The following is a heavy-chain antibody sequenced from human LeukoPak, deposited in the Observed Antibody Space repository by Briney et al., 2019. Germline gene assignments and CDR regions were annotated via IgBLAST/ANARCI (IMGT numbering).Heavy chain of an antibody. J-gene: IGHJ4*02. CDR2: ISSSSSYI. CDR1: GFTFSSYS. D-gene: IGHD3-22*01. V-gene: IGHV3-21*01. CDR3: ARDATLIYYYDSSGYPFDY. Sequence: GGSLRLSCAASGFTFSSYSMNWVRQAPGKGLEWVSSISSSSSYIYYADSVKGRFTISRDNAKNSLYLQMNSLRAEDTAVYYCARDATLIYYYDSSGYPFDYWGQGTLVTVSS.